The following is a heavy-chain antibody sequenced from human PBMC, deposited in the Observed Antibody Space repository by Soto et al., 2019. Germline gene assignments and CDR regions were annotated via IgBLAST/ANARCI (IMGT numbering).Heavy chain of an antibody. Sequence: GGSLRLSCAASGFTVSSNYMSWARQAPGKGLEWVSGISGSGGNTYYASSVKGRFTISRDNSKNTLYLQMISLRVEDTAVYYCAKYEYTFNYWGLGTLVTVSS. V-gene: IGHV3-23*01. CDR3: AKYEYTFNY. CDR1: GFTVSSNY. D-gene: IGHD6-6*01. CDR2: ISGSGGNT. J-gene: IGHJ4*02.